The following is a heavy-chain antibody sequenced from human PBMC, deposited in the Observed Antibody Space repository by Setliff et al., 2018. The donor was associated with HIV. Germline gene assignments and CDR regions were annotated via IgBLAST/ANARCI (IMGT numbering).Heavy chain of an antibody. CDR3: ARAGVGGYSGYDRDYYYFMDV. Sequence: ASVKVSCKASGYTFTSYYMHWVRQAPGQGLEWMGIINPSGGSTSYAQKFQGRVTMTRDTSTSTVYMELSSLRSEDTAVYYCARAGVGGYSGYDRDYYYFMDVWGKGTTVTVSS. D-gene: IGHD5-12*01. V-gene: IGHV1-46*01. CDR1: GYTFTSYY. J-gene: IGHJ6*03. CDR2: INPSGGST.